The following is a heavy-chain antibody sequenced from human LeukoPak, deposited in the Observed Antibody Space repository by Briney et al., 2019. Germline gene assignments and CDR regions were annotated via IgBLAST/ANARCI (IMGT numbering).Heavy chain of an antibody. Sequence: TSETLSLTCNVSGGSISSYYWSWIRQPPGKGLEWIGYIYYSGSTNYNPSLKSRVTISVDTSKNQFSLKLSSVTAADTAVYYCARKRGTTILYFVYWGQGTLVTVSS. CDR3: ARKRGTTILYFVY. CDR1: GGSISSYY. V-gene: IGHV4-59*01. CDR2: IYYSGST. D-gene: IGHD1-1*01. J-gene: IGHJ4*02.